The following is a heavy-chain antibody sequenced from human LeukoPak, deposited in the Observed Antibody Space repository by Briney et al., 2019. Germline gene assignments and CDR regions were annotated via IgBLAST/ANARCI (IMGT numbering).Heavy chain of an antibody. Sequence: GGPLRLSCAASGFTFSSYAMHWVRQAPGKGLEYVSAISSNGGSIYYANSVKGRFTISRDNSKNTLYLQMGSLRAEDMAVYYCASIAAAGGAADYWGQGTLVTVSS. CDR1: GFTFSSYA. D-gene: IGHD6-13*01. CDR2: ISSNGGSI. V-gene: IGHV3-64*01. J-gene: IGHJ4*02. CDR3: ASIAAAGGAADY.